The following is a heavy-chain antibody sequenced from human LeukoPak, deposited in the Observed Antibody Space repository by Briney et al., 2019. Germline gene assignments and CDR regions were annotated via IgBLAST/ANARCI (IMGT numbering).Heavy chain of an antibody. CDR1: GFTFSDYY. J-gene: IGHJ6*02. CDR2: ISRGGNSI. CDR3: VKDLGSAITSALALDV. V-gene: IGHV3-11*04. D-gene: IGHD2-15*01. Sequence: GGSLRLSCAASGFTFSDYYMSWIRQAPGKGLEWVSSISRGGNSIYYADSVRGRFTISRDNAKNSLYLQMDSLRAEDTAVYYCVKDLGSAITSALALDVWGQGTTVTVSS.